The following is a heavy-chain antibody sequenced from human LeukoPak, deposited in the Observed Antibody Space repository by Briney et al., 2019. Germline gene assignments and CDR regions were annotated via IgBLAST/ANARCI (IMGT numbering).Heavy chain of an antibody. CDR2: ISAYNGNT. Sequence: ASVKVSCKASGYTFTSYGISWVRQAPGQGLEWMGWISAYNGNTNYAQKLQGRVTMTTDTSTSTAYMELRSLRSDDTAVYYCARDQPPTITIFGVVLPYYYYGMDVWGQGTTVTVSS. D-gene: IGHD3-3*01. J-gene: IGHJ6*02. CDR1: GYTFTSYG. V-gene: IGHV1-18*01. CDR3: ARDQPPTITIFGVVLPYYYYGMDV.